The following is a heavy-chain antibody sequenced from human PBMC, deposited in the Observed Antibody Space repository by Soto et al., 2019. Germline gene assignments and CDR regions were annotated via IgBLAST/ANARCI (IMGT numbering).Heavy chain of an antibody. V-gene: IGHV5-10-1*03. Sequence: EVQLVQSGAEVKKPGESLRISCKGSGYSFTSYWISWVRQMPGKGLEGMGRIDPSDSYTNYSPSFQGHVTISADKSISTAYLQWSSLKASDTAMYYCARALWFGEQTGWFDPWGQGTLVTVSS. CDR3: ARALWFGEQTGWFDP. CDR1: GYSFTSYW. D-gene: IGHD3-10*01. CDR2: IDPSDSYT. J-gene: IGHJ5*02.